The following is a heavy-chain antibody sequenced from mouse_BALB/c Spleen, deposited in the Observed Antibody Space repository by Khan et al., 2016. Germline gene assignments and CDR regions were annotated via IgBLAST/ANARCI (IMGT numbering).Heavy chain of an antibody. Sequence: EVQLQESGPGLVKPSQSLSLTCTVTGYSITSDYAWNWIRQFPGNKLEWMGYISYSGSTSYNPSLKSRISITRDTSKNQFFLQLNSVTTEYTATYYCARGYYYGKGYFDYWGQGTTLTVSS. V-gene: IGHV3-2*02. CDR1: GYSITSDYA. J-gene: IGHJ2*01. CDR3: ARGYYYGKGYFDY. CDR2: ISYSGST. D-gene: IGHD1-1*01.